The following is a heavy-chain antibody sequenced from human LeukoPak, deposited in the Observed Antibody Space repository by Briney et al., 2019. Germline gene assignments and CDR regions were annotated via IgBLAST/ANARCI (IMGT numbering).Heavy chain of an antibody. CDR1: GFSFSMYW. CDR3: ALDNYYDSSGYDYAGASLNYGTDL. Sequence: GGSLRLSCDASGFSFSMYWMAWVRQAPGKGLEWVANIKQDGSQKYYVDSVRGRFTISRDNAKKSLYLQMNRLRGEDTAVYYCALDNYYDSSGYDYAGASLNYGTDLWGQGTTVTVSS. V-gene: IGHV3-7*01. CDR2: IKQDGSQK. D-gene: IGHD3-22*01. J-gene: IGHJ6*02.